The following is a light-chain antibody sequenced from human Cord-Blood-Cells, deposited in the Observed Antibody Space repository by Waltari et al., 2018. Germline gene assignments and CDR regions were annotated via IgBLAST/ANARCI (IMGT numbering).Light chain of an antibody. Sequence: EIVMTQSPATLSVSPGERATLSCRASQSVSSNLAWYQQKPGLASRLLIYGASTRATGIPARFSGSGSGTEFTLTISSLQSEDFAVYYCQQYNNWRRTFGGGTKVEIK. V-gene: IGKV3-15*01. J-gene: IGKJ4*01. CDR2: GAS. CDR3: QQYNNWRRT. CDR1: QSVSSN.